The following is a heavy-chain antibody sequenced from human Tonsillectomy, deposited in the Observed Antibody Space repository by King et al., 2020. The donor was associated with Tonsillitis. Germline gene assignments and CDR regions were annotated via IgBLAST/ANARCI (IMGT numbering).Heavy chain of an antibody. CDR3: ATNAMASDSSAYRDFRH. CDR1: GDTFTGHF. D-gene: IGHD3-22*01. J-gene: IGHJ1*01. V-gene: IGHV1-2*02. CDR2: INPNSGDT. Sequence: QLVQSGAELRKPGASVTVSCRTSGDTFTGHFVHWVRQAPGQGLEWMGWINPNSGDTNYAQNFQGRVTLSGDVSSTTVYMGLSSLRPDDTAVYYCATNAMASDSSAYRDFRHWGQGTLVTVSS.